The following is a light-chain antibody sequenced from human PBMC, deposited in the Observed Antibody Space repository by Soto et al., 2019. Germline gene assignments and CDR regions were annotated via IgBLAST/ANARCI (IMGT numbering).Light chain of an antibody. CDR3: QQRHNWPIT. V-gene: IGKV3-11*01. Sequence: EIVLTQSPSTLSFSPWERSTLSFMASQSVSNFLAWYQQKPGQAPRLLIYDASSRATGIPDRFSGSGSGTDFTLTISGLEPADLGVYYCQQRHNWPITFGQGTRLEIK. J-gene: IGKJ5*01. CDR2: DAS. CDR1: QSVSNF.